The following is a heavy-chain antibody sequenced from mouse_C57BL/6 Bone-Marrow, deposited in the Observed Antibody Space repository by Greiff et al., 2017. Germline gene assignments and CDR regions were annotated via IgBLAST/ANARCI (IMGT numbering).Heavy chain of an antibody. CDR3: TTGSYYGSVFAY. V-gene: IGHV14-4*01. CDR1: GFNIKDDY. J-gene: IGHJ3*01. D-gene: IGHD1-1*01. Sequence: VQLKEPGAELVRPGASVKLSCTASGFNIKDDYMHWVKQRPEQGLEWIGWIDPENGDTEYASKFQGKATITADTSSNTAYLQLSSLTSEDTAVYDCTTGSYYGSVFAYWGQGTLVTVSA. CDR2: IDPENGDT.